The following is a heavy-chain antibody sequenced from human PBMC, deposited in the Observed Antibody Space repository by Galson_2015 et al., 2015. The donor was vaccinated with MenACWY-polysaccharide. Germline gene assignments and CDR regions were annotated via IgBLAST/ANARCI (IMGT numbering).Heavy chain of an antibody. CDR1: GFSFSSYA. D-gene: IGHD6-6*01. V-gene: IGHV3-23*01. CDR3: AKTHIAARPERLNMYNDYMAV. Sequence: SLRLSCAASGFSFSSYAMSWVRQAPGKGLEWVSAISVSGGSTFYADSVKGRFTISRDNSKNTLYLQMNSLRAEDTALYYCAKTHIAARPERLNMYNDYMAVWGNGATMTAS. CDR2: ISVSGGST. J-gene: IGHJ6*03.